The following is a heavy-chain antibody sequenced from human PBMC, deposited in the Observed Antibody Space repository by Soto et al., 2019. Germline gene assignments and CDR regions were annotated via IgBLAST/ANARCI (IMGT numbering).Heavy chain of an antibody. CDR1: GGSISSYY. CDR3: VRHAQWVIRAY. Sequence: SETLSLTCTVSGGSISSYYWSWIRQPPGKGLEWIGYIYYSGNTNYNPSLKSRVTISVDTSKNQFSLKLSSVTAADTAVYYCVRHAQWVIRAYWGQGSLVTVSS. V-gene: IGHV4-59*08. CDR2: IYYSGNT. D-gene: IGHD6-19*01. J-gene: IGHJ4*02.